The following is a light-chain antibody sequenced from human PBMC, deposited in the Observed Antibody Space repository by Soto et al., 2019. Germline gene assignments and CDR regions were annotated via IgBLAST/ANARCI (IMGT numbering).Light chain of an antibody. CDR2: DVS. Sequence: QSVLTQPASVSWSPGQSITISCTGTSSDIGGYNYVSWHQQHPGKVPKLIIYDVSSRPSGVSIRFSGSKSGNTASLTISCLQAEDEADYYCSSYTYSNTQVFGSGTKVTVL. CDR3: SSYTYSNTQV. CDR1: SSDIGGYNY. V-gene: IGLV2-14*01. J-gene: IGLJ1*01.